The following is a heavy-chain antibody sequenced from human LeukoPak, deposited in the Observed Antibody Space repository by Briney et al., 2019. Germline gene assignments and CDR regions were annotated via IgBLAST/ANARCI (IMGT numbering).Heavy chain of an antibody. D-gene: IGHD2-8*02. CDR1: GYTFTSYY. V-gene: IGHV1-46*01. J-gene: IGHJ4*02. CDR3: ARGESGGYFDY. Sequence: ASVKVSCKASGYTFTSYYMHWVRQAPGQGLEWMGLINPSGTNTNYAQKFRGRVTMTRDTSTSTVYMDLSSLRSEDTAMYFCARGESGGYFDYWGQGTLVTVSS. CDR2: INPSGTNT.